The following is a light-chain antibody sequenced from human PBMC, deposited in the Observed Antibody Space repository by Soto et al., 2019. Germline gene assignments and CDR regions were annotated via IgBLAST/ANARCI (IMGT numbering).Light chain of an antibody. Sequence: QSALTQPASVSGSPGQSIAISCTGSSSDVGGYRLVSWYQHHPGKAPKLIICEDSKRPSGVSNRFSASKSGNTASLTISGLQAEDEADYYCCSYAGSSSYVLFGGGTKLTVL. CDR3: CSYAGSSSYVL. V-gene: IGLV2-23*01. CDR2: EDS. CDR1: SSDVGGYRL. J-gene: IGLJ2*01.